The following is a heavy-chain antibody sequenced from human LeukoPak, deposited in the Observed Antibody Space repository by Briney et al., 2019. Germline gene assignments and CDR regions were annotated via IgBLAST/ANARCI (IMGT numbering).Heavy chain of an antibody. D-gene: IGHD2-21*02. Sequence: PGGSLRLSCAASGFTFSSFAMHWVRQAPGQGLEWMGIINPSGGSTSYAQKFQGRVTMTRDTSTSTVYMELSSLRSEDTAVYYCAREIAYCGGDCYYFDYWGQGTLVTVSS. CDR3: AREIAYCGGDCYYFDY. J-gene: IGHJ4*02. CDR2: INPSGGST. V-gene: IGHV1-46*01. CDR1: GFTFSSFA.